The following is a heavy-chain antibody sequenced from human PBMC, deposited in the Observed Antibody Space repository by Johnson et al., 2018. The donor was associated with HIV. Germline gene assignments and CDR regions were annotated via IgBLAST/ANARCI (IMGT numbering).Heavy chain of an antibody. Sequence: VQLVESGGGLVQPGGSLRLSCAASGFTFSNAWMSWVRQAPGKGLEWVGRIKSKANSYATAYAASVKGRFTISRDDSKNTAYLQMNSLKTEDTAVYYCTSGKSWLAVDAFDIWGQGTMVTVSS. V-gene: IGHV3-73*01. CDR2: IKSKANSYAT. CDR3: TSGKSWLAVDAFDI. CDR1: GFTFSNAW. D-gene: IGHD5-12*01. J-gene: IGHJ3*02.